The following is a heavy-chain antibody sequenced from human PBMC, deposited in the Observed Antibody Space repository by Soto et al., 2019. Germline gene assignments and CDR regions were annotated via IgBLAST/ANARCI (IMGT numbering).Heavy chain of an antibody. D-gene: IGHD2-8*01. CDR2: ISGSGDIT. CDR3: AKLMVYATPVPGFDY. V-gene: IGHV3-23*01. Sequence: GGSLRLSCAASGFTFSSYAMTWVRQAPGKGLEWVSAISGSGDITYYADSVKGRFTISRDNSKNTLSLQMNSLRAEDTAVYYCAKLMVYATPVPGFDYWGQGTLVTVSS. CDR1: GFTFSSYA. J-gene: IGHJ4*02.